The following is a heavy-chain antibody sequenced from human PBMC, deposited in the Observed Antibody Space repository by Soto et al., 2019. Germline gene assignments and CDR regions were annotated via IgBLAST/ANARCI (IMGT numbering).Heavy chain of an antibody. CDR3: ARVSSFTIFGVVIDQNAFDI. CDR2: ISSNGGST. D-gene: IGHD3-3*01. Sequence: GGSLRLSCAASGFTFSSYAMHWVRQAPGKGLEYVSAISSNGGSTYYANSVKGRFTISRDNSKNTLYLQMGSLRAEDMAVYYCARVSSFTIFGVVIDQNAFDIWGQGTMVTVSS. CDR1: GFTFSSYA. J-gene: IGHJ3*02. V-gene: IGHV3-64*01.